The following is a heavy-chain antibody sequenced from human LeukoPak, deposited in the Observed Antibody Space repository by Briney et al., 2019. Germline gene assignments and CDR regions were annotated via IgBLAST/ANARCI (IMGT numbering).Heavy chain of an antibody. D-gene: IGHD1-7*01. CDR3: ARITGTTFMDY. CDR2: INHSGST. V-gene: IGHV4-34*01. CDR1: GGSFSGYY. J-gene: IGHJ4*02. Sequence: PSETLSLTCAVYGGSFSGYYWSWIRQPPGKGLEWIGEINHSGSTNHNPSLKSRVTISVDTSKNQFSLKLSSVTAADTAVYYCARITGTTFMDYWGQGTLVTVSS.